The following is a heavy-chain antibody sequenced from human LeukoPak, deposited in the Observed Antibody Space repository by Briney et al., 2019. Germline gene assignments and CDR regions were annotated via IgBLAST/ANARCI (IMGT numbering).Heavy chain of an antibody. J-gene: IGHJ4*02. CDR2: ISVSGGST. CDR3: ARDRIAVAGTYFDS. D-gene: IGHD6-19*01. V-gene: IGHV3-23*01. Sequence: GGSLRLSCVASGFTFSAFAMTWVRQAPGKGLEWVSVISVSGGSTDYADSVKGRFTISRDNSKNTLYLQMNSLRAKDTAVYYCARDRIAVAGTYFDSWGQGTLVTVSS. CDR1: GFTFSAFA.